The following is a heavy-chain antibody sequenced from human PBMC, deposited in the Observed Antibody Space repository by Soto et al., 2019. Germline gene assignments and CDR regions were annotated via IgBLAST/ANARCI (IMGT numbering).Heavy chain of an antibody. Sequence: EASVKVSCKASGYSLTSYYMHWVRQAPGQGLEWMGITNPSDGSTNYAQKFQGRVTMSSDTSTSTVYMEMSSLRSGDTAMYYCARSYVTSRPIDFWGQGTLVTVSS. CDR1: GYSLTSYY. V-gene: IGHV1-46*01. CDR2: TNPSDGST. J-gene: IGHJ4*02. CDR3: ARSYVTSRPIDF. D-gene: IGHD3-10*02.